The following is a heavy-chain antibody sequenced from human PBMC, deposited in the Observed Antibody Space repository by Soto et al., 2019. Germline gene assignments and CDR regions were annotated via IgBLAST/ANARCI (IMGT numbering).Heavy chain of an antibody. D-gene: IGHD3-3*01. CDR2: IYYSGST. CDR3: ARQFRFTIFGVVITYYFDY. V-gene: IGHV4-39*01. Sequence: PSETLSLTCTVSGGSISSSSYYWGWIRQPPGKGLEWIGSIYYSGSTYYNPSLKSRVTISVDTSKNQFSLKLSSVTAADTAVYYCARQFRFTIFGVVITYYFDYWGQGTLVTVSS. J-gene: IGHJ4*02. CDR1: GGSISSSSYY.